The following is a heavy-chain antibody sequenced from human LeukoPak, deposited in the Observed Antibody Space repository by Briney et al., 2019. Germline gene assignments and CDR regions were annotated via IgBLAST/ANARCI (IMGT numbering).Heavy chain of an antibody. D-gene: IGHD5-18*01. Sequence: ASVKVSCKASGYTFTSYDINWVRQATGQGLEWMGWMNPNSGNTGYAQKFQGRVTMTRNTSISTAYMELSSLRSEDTAVYYCARSIPVDTAMVFDYWGQGTLVTVSS. J-gene: IGHJ4*02. CDR3: ARSIPVDTAMVFDY. V-gene: IGHV1-8*01. CDR1: GYTFTSYD. CDR2: MNPNSGNT.